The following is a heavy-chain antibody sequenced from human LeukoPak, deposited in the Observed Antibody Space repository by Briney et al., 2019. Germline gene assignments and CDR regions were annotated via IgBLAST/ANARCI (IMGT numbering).Heavy chain of an antibody. CDR1: GYTFTGYY. Sequence: GASVKVSCKASGYTFTGYYMHWVRQAPGQGLEWLGRINPNSGGTNYAQKFQGRVTMTRDTSISTAYMELSRLRSDDTAVYYCARDSVGTKVYYYYYMDFWGKGTTVTVSS. D-gene: IGHD1-26*01. CDR2: INPNSGGT. J-gene: IGHJ6*03. V-gene: IGHV1-2*06. CDR3: ARDSVGTKVYYYYYMDF.